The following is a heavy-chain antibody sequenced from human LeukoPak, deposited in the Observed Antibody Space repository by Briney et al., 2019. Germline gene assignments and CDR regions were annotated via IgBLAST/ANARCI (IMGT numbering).Heavy chain of an antibody. V-gene: IGHV4-59*12. D-gene: IGHD3-10*02. CDR2: IYYSGST. J-gene: IGHJ3*02. CDR3: ATYVEDAFDI. Sequence: PSETLSLTCTVSGGSISSYYWSWIRQPPGKGLEWIGYIYYSGSTNYNPSLKSRVTISVDTSKNQFSLKLSSVTAADTAVYYCATYVEDAFDIWGQGTMVTVSS. CDR1: GGSISSYY.